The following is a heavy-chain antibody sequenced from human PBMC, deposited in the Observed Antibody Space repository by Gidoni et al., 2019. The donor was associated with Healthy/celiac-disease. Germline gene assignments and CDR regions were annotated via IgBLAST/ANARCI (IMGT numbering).Heavy chain of an antibody. CDR2: IRSKAYGGTT. V-gene: IGHV3-49*03. CDR1: GFTFGYYA. J-gene: IGHJ6*03. Sequence: EVQLVESGGGLVQPGRSLRLSCTASGFTFGYYAMSWFRQAPGKGLEWVGFIRSKAYGGTTEYAASVKGRFTISRDDSKSIAYLQMNSLKTEDTAVYYCTRGSYCSSTSCPNYYYYMDVWGKGTTVTVSS. CDR3: TRGSYCSSTSCPNYYYYMDV. D-gene: IGHD2-2*01.